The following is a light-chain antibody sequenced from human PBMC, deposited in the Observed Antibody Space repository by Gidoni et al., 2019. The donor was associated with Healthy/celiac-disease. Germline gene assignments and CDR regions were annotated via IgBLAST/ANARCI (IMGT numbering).Light chain of an antibody. CDR2: LGS. CDR3: MQALQTPT. J-gene: IGKJ1*01. CDR1: QSLLHSNGYNY. Sequence: IVMTQSPLSLPVTPGERASISCRSSQSLLHSNGYNYLDWYLQKPGQSPQLLIYLGSNRASGVPDRFSGSGSGTDFTLKSSRVEAEDVGVYYCMQALQTPTFGQGTKVEIK. V-gene: IGKV2-28*01.